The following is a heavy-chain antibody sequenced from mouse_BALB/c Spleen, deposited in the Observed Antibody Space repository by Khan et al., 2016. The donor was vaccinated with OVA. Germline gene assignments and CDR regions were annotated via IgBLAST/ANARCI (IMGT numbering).Heavy chain of an antibody. Sequence: QIQLVQSGAELAKPGASVKLSCKASGYTFTTYWTHWAKQRPGQGLEWIVYFDTSTGYTEYNKKFKDKAQLTTYNSSSTAYMQLSSLTTEESSVYYCSRRGQYDNYAYWGQGTLLTVSA. V-gene: IGHV1-7*01. D-gene: IGHD2-1*01. J-gene: IGHJ3*01. CDR1: GYTFTTYW. CDR3: SRRGQYDNYAY. CDR2: FDTSTGYT.